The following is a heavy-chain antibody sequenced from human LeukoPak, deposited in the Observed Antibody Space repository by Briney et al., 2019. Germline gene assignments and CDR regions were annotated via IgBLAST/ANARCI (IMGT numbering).Heavy chain of an antibody. CDR2: ISASGGST. CDR3: AKYRYSGSRETYDY. Sequence: GGSLRLSCAASGFTFSSYVMSWVRQAPGKGLEWVSFISASGGSTYYAGSVKGRFTISRDNSKNTLYLQMNSLRVDDAAVYYCAKYRYSGSRETYDYWGQGTLVTVSS. J-gene: IGHJ4*02. V-gene: IGHV3-23*01. D-gene: IGHD5-12*01. CDR1: GFTFSSYV.